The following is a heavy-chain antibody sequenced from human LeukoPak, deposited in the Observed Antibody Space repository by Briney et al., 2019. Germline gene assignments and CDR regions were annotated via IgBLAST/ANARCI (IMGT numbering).Heavy chain of an antibody. CDR2: VYSGGHT. D-gene: IGHD4-17*01. V-gene: IGHV4-59*03. CDR3: AGNKNHLGDTNWFAP. Sequence: SETLSLTCTVSGDSINDYYWSWIRQPPGKGLEWIAYVYSGGHTNYNPSLKSRVTISLDTSKSQFSLRLTSVTAADTAVYYCAGNKNHLGDTNWFAPWGQGTLVIVSS. CDR1: GDSINDYY. J-gene: IGHJ5*02.